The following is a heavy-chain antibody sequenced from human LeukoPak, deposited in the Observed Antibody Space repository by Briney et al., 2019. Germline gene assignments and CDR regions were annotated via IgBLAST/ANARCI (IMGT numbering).Heavy chain of an antibody. D-gene: IGHD6-19*01. Sequence: PGGSLRLSCAASGFTFSSYEMNWVRQAPGKGLEWVSSISRSATTIYYADSVKGRFTISRDNAKNSLYLQMNSLRAEDTAVYYCARDPSVAGNGRWFDPWGQGTLVTVSS. CDR2: ISRSATTI. J-gene: IGHJ5*01. V-gene: IGHV3-48*03. CDR1: GFTFSSYE. CDR3: ARDPSVAGNGRWFDP.